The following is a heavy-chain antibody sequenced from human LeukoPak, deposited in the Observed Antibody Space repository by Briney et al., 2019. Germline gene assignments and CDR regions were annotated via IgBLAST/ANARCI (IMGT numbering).Heavy chain of an antibody. CDR2: INHSGST. CDR3: ARDHDYGGDEYFQH. D-gene: IGHD4-23*01. CDR1: GFTFSSYW. J-gene: IGHJ1*01. V-gene: IGHV4-34*01. Sequence: GSLRLSCAASGFTFSSYWMSWVRQPPGKGLEWIGEINHSGSTNYNPSLKSRVTISVDTSKNQFSLKLSSVTAADTAVYYCARDHDYGGDEYFQHWGQGTLVTVSS.